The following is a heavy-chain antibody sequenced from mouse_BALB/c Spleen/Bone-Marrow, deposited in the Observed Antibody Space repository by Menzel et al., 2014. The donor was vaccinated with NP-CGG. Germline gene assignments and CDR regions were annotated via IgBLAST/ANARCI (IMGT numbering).Heavy chain of an antibody. CDR2: IRLKSNNYAT. Sequence: EVHLVESGGGLVQPGGSMKLSCVASGFTFSNYWMNWVRQSPEKGLEWVAEIRLKSNNYATHYAESVKGRFNISRDDSKSSVYLQMNNLRAEDTGIYYCTTGFAYWGQGTLVTVSA. CDR1: GFTFSNYW. V-gene: IGHV6-6*02. CDR3: TTGFAY. J-gene: IGHJ3*01.